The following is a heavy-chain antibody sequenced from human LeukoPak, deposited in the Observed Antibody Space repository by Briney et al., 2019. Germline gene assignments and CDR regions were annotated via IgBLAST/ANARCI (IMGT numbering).Heavy chain of an antibody. V-gene: IGHV1-18*01. CDR2: ISAYNGNT. CDR3: ARAPTYGSGSPNFDY. CDR1: GYTFTSYG. J-gene: IGHJ4*02. Sequence: GASVKVSCKASGYTFTSYGISWVRQAPGQGLEWMGWISAYNGNTNYAQKLQGRVTMTTDTSTSTAYMDLRSLRSDDTAVYYCARAPTYGSGSPNFDYWGQGTLVTVSS. D-gene: IGHD3-10*01.